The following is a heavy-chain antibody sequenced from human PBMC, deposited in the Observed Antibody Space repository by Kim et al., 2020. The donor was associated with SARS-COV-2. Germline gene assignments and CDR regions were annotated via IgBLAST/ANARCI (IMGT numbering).Heavy chain of an antibody. CDR2: ITYDGSNK. CDR1: GFTLSSYG. CDR3: AKDCLPGYSSGWTYYYYG. Sequence: GGSLRLSCAASGFTLSSYGMHWVRQAPGKGLEWVAVITYDGSNKYYADSVKGRFTISRDNSKNTLYLQMNSLRAEDTAVYYCAKDCLPGYSSGWTYYYYG. D-gene: IGHD6-19*01. J-gene: IGHJ6*01. V-gene: IGHV3-30*18.